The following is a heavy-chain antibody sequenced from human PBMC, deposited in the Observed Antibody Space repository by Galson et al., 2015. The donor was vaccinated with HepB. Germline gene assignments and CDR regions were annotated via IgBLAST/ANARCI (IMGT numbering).Heavy chain of an antibody. CDR2: IRYDGSNK. Sequence: SLRLSCAASGFTFSSYGMHWVRQAPGKGLEWVAFIRYDGSNKYYADSVKGRFTISRDNSKNTLYLQMNSLRAEDTAVYYCAKRPSAMPNEMHDYWGQGTLVTVSS. J-gene: IGHJ4*02. CDR1: GFTFSSYG. CDR3: AKRPSAMPNEMHDY. V-gene: IGHV3-30*02. D-gene: IGHD2-2*01.